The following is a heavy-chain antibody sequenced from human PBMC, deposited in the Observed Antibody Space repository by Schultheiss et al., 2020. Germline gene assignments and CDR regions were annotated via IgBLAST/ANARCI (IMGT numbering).Heavy chain of an antibody. V-gene: IGHV4-4*07. CDR3: ARDLPYSSSSHGFDY. Sequence: SETLSLTCTVSGGSISSYYWSWIRQPAGKGLEWIGRIYTSGSTNYNPSLKSRVTMSVDTSKNQFSLKLSSVTAADTAVYYCARDLPYSSSSHGFDYWGQGTLVTVSS. CDR2: IYTSGST. J-gene: IGHJ4*02. D-gene: IGHD6-6*01. CDR1: GGSISSYY.